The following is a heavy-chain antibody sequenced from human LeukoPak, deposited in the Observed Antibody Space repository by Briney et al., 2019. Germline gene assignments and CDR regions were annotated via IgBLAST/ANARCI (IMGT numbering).Heavy chain of an antibody. Sequence: SVKVSCKASGGTFSSYAISWVRQAPGQGLGWMGRIIPIFGTANYAQKFQGRVTITADKSTSTAYMELSSLRSEDTAVYYSATLRPNYYYYMDVWGKGTTVTVSS. V-gene: IGHV1-69*06. CDR1: GGTFSSYA. CDR2: IIPIFGTA. CDR3: ATLRPNYYYYMDV. D-gene: IGHD5-12*01. J-gene: IGHJ6*03.